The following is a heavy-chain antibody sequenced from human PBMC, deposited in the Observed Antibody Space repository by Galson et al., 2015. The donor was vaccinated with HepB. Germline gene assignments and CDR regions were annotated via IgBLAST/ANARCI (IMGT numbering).Heavy chain of an antibody. CDR3: ARMRCPGDWYFDL. V-gene: IGHV2-70*11. J-gene: IGHJ2*01. Sequence: PALVKPTQTLTLTCTFSGFSLTTSGMCVSWIRQPPGKALEWLARIDWDDDKYYSTSLKTRLTISKDTSKNQVVLTMTNMDPVDTATYYCARMRCPGDWYFDLWGRGTLVTVSS. D-gene: IGHD3-10*01. CDR2: IDWDDDK. CDR1: GFSLTTSGMC.